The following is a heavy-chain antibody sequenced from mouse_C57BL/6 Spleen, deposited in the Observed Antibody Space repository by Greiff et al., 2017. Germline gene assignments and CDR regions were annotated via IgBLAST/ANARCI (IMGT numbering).Heavy chain of an antibody. Sequence: VQLKQSGPGLVQPSQSLSITCTVSGFSLTSYGVHWVRPSPGKGLAWLGVIWSGGSTDYTAAFISRLSSSKDNSKSQVFLKMNSLQADDTAIYYCARKGGPSSYYYAMDYWGQGTSVTVSS. CDR2: IWSGGST. CDR3: ARKGGPSSYYYAMDY. V-gene: IGHV2-2*01. CDR1: GFSLTSYG. D-gene: IGHD2-10*02. J-gene: IGHJ4*01.